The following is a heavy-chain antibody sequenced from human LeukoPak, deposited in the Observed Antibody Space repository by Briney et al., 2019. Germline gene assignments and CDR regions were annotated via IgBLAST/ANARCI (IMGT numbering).Heavy chain of an antibody. J-gene: IGHJ4*02. CDR1: GYTFTGYY. V-gene: IGHV1-2*06. CDR2: INPNSGGT. D-gene: IGHD3-10*01. CDR3: ARDRRFGELSTYFDY. Sequence: ASVKVSCKASGYTFTGYYMHWVRQAPGQGLEWMERINPNSGGTNYAQKFQGRVTMTRDTSISTAYMELSRLRSDDTAVYYCARDRRFGELSTYFDYWGQGTLVTVSS.